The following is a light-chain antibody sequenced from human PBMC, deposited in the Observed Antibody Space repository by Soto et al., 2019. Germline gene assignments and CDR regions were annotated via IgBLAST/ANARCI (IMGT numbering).Light chain of an antibody. Sequence: EIVMTQSPATLSVSPGERATLSCRASQGVSSNLAWYQQKPGQAPRLLIYGASTRATGIPARFSGSGSATEFTLTISSLQSEDFAVYYCQQYHNWPPLTFGGGTKVEIK. CDR2: GAS. CDR1: QGVSSN. CDR3: QQYHNWPPLT. V-gene: IGKV3-15*01. J-gene: IGKJ4*01.